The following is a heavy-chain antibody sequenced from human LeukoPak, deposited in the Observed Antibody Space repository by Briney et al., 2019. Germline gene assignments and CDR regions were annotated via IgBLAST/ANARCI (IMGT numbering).Heavy chain of an antibody. CDR2: IYYSGST. D-gene: IGHD2-21*01. V-gene: IGHV4-59*01. CDR3: AREVIIHDAFDI. CDR1: GGSISSYY. Sequence: SETLSLTCTVSGGSISSYYWSWIRQPPGKGLEWIGYIYYSGSTNYNPSLKSRVTISVDTSKNQFSLKLSSVTAADTAVYYCAREVIIHDAFDIWGQGTMVTVSS. J-gene: IGHJ3*02.